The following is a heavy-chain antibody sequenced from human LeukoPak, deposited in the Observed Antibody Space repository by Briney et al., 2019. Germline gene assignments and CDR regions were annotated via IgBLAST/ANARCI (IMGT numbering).Heavy chain of an antibody. V-gene: IGHV4-34*01. Sequence: SETLSLTCAVYGGSFSGYYWSWIRQLPGKGLEWIGEINHSGSTNYNPSLKSRVTISVDTSKNQFSLKLSSVTAADTAVYYCARGLTYDYVWGSYRYSLDYWGQGTLVTVSS. D-gene: IGHD3-16*02. CDR3: ARGLTYDYVWGSYRYSLDY. J-gene: IGHJ4*02. CDR2: INHSGST. CDR1: GGSFSGYY.